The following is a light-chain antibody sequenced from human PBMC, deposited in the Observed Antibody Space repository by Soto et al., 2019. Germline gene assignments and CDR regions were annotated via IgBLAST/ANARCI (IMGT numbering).Light chain of an antibody. CDR1: QILSSSY. CDR3: QQYDSSPYT. CDR2: GAS. Sequence: EIVLSQSPGTLSLSPGERVTLSCRASQILSSSYLAWYQQKPGQAPRLLIYGASSRATDIPDRFSGSGSGTDFTLTINRLETEDFAVYYCQQYDSSPYTFARGNKLEIK. V-gene: IGKV3-20*01. J-gene: IGKJ2*01.